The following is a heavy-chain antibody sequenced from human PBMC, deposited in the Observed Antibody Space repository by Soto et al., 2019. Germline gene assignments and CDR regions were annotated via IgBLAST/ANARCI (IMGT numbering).Heavy chain of an antibody. CDR3: ARESAVAALDP. CDR1: VYTFTSCG. J-gene: IGHJ5*02. V-gene: IGHV1-18*01. D-gene: IGHD6-19*01. Sequence: ASVKVSCKASVYTFTSCGSSWVRQAPGQGLEWMGWISAYNGNTNYAQKLQGRVTMTTDTSTSTAYMELRSLRSDDTAVYYCARESAVAALDPWGQGTLVTVSS. CDR2: ISAYNGNT.